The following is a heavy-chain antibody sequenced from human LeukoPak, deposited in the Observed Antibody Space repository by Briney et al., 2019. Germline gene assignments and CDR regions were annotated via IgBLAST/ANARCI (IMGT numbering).Heavy chain of an antibody. J-gene: IGHJ4*02. CDR3: AKASWVSSADAVL. CDR1: GFTFNSYA. D-gene: IGHD3-16*01. CDR2: LRGGGET. V-gene: IGHV3-23*01. Sequence: PGGSLRLSCAASGFTFNSYAMICLPQAPARGLEGVSSLRGGGETLYADCVKGRFTLSRDESRNTVYLQMNNLRVEDTGVYFCAKASWVSSADAVLWGQGTLVSVSS.